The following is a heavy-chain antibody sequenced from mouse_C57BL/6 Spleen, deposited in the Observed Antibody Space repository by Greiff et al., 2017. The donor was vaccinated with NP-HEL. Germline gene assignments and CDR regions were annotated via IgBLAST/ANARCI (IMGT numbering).Heavy chain of an antibody. J-gene: IGHJ2*01. CDR1: GYTFTDYE. CDR2: IDPETGGT. D-gene: IGHD2-10*01. CDR3: TRWGLLFDY. Sequence: VQLVESGAELVRPGASVTLSCKASGYTFTDYEMHWVKQTPVHGLEWIGAIDPETGGTAYNQKFKGKAILTADKSSSTAYMELRSLTSEDSAVYYCTRWGLLFDYWGQGTTLTVSS. V-gene: IGHV1-15*01.